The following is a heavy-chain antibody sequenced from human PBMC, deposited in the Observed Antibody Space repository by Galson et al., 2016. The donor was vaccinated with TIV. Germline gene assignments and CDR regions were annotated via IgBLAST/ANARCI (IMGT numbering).Heavy chain of an antibody. CDR1: GVTFSSYA. CDR3: AKEPGPNPSYYYGVDV. V-gene: IGHV3-23*01. J-gene: IGHJ6*02. Sequence: SLRLSCAASGVTFSSYAMSWVRQAPGKGLEWVSSISASGGNTYYANSVKGRFTISRDNSKNTLYLQINSLRAEDTAIYYCAKEPGPNPSYYYGVDVWGQGTTVTVSS. D-gene: IGHD1-14*01. CDR2: ISASGGNT.